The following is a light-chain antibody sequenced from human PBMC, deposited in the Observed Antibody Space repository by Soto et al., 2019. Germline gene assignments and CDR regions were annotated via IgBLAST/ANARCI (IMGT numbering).Light chain of an antibody. Sequence: QSVLTQPPSASGTPGQRVTISCSGSSSNIGINVLSWYQQLPGAAPKLLIYSNDQRPSGVPDRFSGSKSGTSASLAISGLQSEDEADYYCNSYAGGNNLVFGGGTKVTVL. CDR3: NSYAGGNNLV. V-gene: IGLV1-44*01. CDR1: SSNIGINV. J-gene: IGLJ2*01. CDR2: SND.